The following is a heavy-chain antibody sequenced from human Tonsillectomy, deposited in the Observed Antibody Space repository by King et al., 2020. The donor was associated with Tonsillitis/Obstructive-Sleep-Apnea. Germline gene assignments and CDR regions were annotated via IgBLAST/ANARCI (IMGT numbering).Heavy chain of an antibody. V-gene: IGHV3-73*01. CDR1: GFTFSDSS. CDR3: ATSNVNGGYAGVDY. D-gene: IGHD5-12*01. Sequence: DVQLVESGGGLVQPGGSLKLSCAASGFTFSDSSIHWVRQSSGKGLEWVGRIRSKPNNYATAYAASVEGRFTISRDDSKNTAYLQLNSLKTDDTATYYCATSNVNGGYAGVDYWGQGTLVTVSS. CDR2: IRSKPNNYAT. J-gene: IGHJ4*02.